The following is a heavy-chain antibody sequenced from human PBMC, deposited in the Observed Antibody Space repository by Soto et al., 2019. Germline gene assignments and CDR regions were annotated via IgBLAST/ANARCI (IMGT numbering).Heavy chain of an antibody. V-gene: IGHV4-39*02. J-gene: IGHJ4*02. CDR3: ARVHVAYYFDS. CDR1: GGAISSSSYF. CDR2: IDFIGTT. Sequence: SETLFLTCTVSGGAISSSSYFCAWIRRPPGKGLEWLGSIDFIGTTYTNPSLESRVTISVDRSKNHFSLKLNSVTAADTAVYYCARVHVAYYFDSWGQGTLVTVPS.